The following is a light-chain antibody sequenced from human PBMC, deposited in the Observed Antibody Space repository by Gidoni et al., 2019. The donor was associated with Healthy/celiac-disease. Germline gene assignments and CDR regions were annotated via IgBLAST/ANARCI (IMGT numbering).Light chain of an antibody. CDR3: QQLNSYPPFT. J-gene: IGKJ3*01. Sequence: DIQLTKLPSFLSASVGDRVTITCRASQGISSYLAWYQQKPGKASKLLIYAASTLQSGVPSRFSGSGSGTEFTLTISILQPEDFATYYCQQLNSYPPFTFGPGTKVDIK. CDR1: QGISSY. CDR2: AAS. V-gene: IGKV1-9*01.